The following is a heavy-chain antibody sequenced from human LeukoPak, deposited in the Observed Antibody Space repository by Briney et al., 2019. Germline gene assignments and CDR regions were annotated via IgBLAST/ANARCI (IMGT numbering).Heavy chain of an antibody. J-gene: IGHJ4*02. Sequence: SETLSLTCSVSGVSVSDFSWSWIRQPPGKGLESIGYIHYSGDTKYNPSLKTRVTISIDTSKNQFSLTLNSVTAADSAVCHCARVYEGYNGERYFDYWGQGTLVTVAS. V-gene: IGHV4-59*02. CDR2: IHYSGDT. D-gene: IGHD5-24*01. CDR1: GVSVSDFS. CDR3: ARVYEGYNGERYFDY.